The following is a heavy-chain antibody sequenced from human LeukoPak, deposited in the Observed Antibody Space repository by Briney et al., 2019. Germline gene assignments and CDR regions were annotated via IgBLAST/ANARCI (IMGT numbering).Heavy chain of an antibody. D-gene: IGHD1-26*01. V-gene: IGHV3-74*01. Sequence: SGGSLRLSCAASGFTFSSHWMHWVRQAPGKGLVWVSRINSDGRSTSYADSVKGRFTISRDNAKNTLYLQMNSLRAEDTAVYYCARDIGATNWFDPWGQGTLVTVSS. CDR2: INSDGRST. CDR1: GFTFSSHW. CDR3: ARDIGATNWFDP. J-gene: IGHJ5*02.